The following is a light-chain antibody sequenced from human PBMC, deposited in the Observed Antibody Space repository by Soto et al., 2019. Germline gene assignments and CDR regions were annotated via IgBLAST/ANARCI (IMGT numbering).Light chain of an antibody. CDR3: DAWDSKTRV. J-gene: IGLJ3*02. CDR2: VEGSGTY. CDR1: SGHSGYS. Sequence: QSVLTQSSSASASLGSSVKLTCTLSSGHSGYSIAWHQQRPGRAPRSLMRVEGSGTYNKGTGVPDRFSGSTSGADRYLTISNLQFEDEADYYCDAWDSKTRVFGGGTKLTVL. V-gene: IGLV4-60*02.